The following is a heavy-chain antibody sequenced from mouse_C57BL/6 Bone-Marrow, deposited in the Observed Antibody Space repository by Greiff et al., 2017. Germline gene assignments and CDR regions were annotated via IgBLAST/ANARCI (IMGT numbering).Heavy chain of an antibody. D-gene: IGHD1-1*01. CDR2: IDPSDSYT. J-gene: IGHJ1*03. CDR1: GYTFTSYW. Sequence: QVQLQQPGAELVKPGASVKLSCKASGYTFTSYWMQWVKQRPGQGLEWIGEIDPSDSYTNYNQKFKGKAKLTVDTSSSTAYMQLSSLTSEDSAVYSGARRYYGSSNRYFDVWGTGTTVTVSS. V-gene: IGHV1-50*01. CDR3: ARRYYGSSNRYFDV.